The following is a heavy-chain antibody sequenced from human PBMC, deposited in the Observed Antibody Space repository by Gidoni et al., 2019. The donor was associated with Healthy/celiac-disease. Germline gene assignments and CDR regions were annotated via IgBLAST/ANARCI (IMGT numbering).Heavy chain of an antibody. J-gene: IGHJ4*02. CDR1: GYTFTGYY. D-gene: IGHD3-9*01. Sequence: QVQLVQSGAEVKKPGATVKVSCKASGYTFTGYYMHWVRQAPGQGLAWMGWINPNSGGTNYAQKFQGRVTMTRDTSISTAYMELSRLRSDDTAVYDCARDIQYDILTGYYRYWGQGTLVTVSS. V-gene: IGHV1-2*02. CDR3: ARDIQYDILTGYYRY. CDR2: INPNSGGT.